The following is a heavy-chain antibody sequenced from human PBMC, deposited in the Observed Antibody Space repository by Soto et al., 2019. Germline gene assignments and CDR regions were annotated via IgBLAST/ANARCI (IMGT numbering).Heavy chain of an antibody. J-gene: IGHJ4*02. V-gene: IGHV3-66*01. D-gene: IGHD5-18*01. CDR1: GFPFSNAW. CDR2: IYSEGST. Sequence: PGGSLRLSCAASGFPFSNAWMNWVRQAPGKGLEWVSVIYSEGSTYYADSVKGRFTISRENSKNTLYLQMNSLRAEDTAVYYCARDQGYSHYWGQGTLVTVSS. CDR3: ARDQGYSHY.